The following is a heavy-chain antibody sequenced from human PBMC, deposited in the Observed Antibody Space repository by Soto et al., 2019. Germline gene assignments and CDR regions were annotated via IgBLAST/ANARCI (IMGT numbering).Heavy chain of an antibody. CDR2: ISSSSSYT. Sequence: GGSLRLSCAASGFTFSDYYMSWIRQAPGKGLEWVSYISSSSSYTNYADSVKGRFTISRDNAQNSLYLQMNSLRAEDTAVYYCARDKPRETVVPYYYYGMDVWGQGTTVTVSS. CDR1: GFTFSDYY. CDR3: ARDKPRETVVPYYYYGMDV. D-gene: IGHD2-15*01. J-gene: IGHJ6*02. V-gene: IGHV3-11*06.